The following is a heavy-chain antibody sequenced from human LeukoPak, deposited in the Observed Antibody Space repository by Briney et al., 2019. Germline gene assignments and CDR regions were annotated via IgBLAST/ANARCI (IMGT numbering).Heavy chain of an antibody. J-gene: IGHJ5*02. CDR3: ARRYCSDGSYYSGRWFDP. CDR2: IIPIFGTA. V-gene: IGHV1-69*13. CDR1: GGTFSSYA. Sequence: ASVKVSCKASGGTFSSYAISWVRQAPGQGLEWMGGIIPIFGTANYAQKFQGRVTITADESTSTAYMELSSLRSEDTAVYYCARRYCSDGSYYSGRWFDPWGQGTLVTVSS. D-gene: IGHD2-15*01.